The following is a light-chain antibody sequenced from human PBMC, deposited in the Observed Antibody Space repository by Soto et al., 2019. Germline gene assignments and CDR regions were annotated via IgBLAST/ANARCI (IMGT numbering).Light chain of an antibody. CDR2: DVS. CDR3: SSYTSSRTYV. CDR1: SSDVGGYNY. J-gene: IGLJ1*01. Sequence: QSALTQPASVSGSPGQSITISCTGTSSDVGGYNYVSWYQQHPGKAPKLIIYDVSNRPSGVSNRFSGSKSGNTASLTISGLQAEDEAVYYCSSYTSSRTYVFGTGTKVTVL. V-gene: IGLV2-14*01.